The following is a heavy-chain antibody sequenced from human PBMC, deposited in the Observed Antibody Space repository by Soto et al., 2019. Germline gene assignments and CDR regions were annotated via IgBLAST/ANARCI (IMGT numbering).Heavy chain of an antibody. J-gene: IGHJ6*02. V-gene: IGHV3-48*02. CDR3: ARDCGKGYGMDV. CDR2: ISSRSSTI. CDR1: GFTFTNYN. Sequence: GGSLRLSCAASGFTFTNYNMNWVRQAPGKGLEWVSYISSRSSTIYYADSVKGRFTISRDNAKNSLFLQMNSLRDEDTAVYYCARDCGKGYGMDVWGQGTTVTVSS.